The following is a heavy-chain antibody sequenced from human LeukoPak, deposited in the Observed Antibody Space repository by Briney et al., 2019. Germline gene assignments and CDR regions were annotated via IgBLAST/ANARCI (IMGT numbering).Heavy chain of an antibody. CDR1: GYTFTNYW. Sequence: GEPLKISRKGSGYTFTNYWIGWMRQMPGKGLEWMGIIYLGDSNIRYSPSFQGQVTISVDKSISTAYLQWSSLKASDTAMYYCARRPYCSSTICYGGDYFDYWGQGTLVTVSS. CDR2: IYLGDSNI. CDR3: ARRPYCSSTICYGGDYFDY. J-gene: IGHJ4*02. V-gene: IGHV5-51*01. D-gene: IGHD2-2*01.